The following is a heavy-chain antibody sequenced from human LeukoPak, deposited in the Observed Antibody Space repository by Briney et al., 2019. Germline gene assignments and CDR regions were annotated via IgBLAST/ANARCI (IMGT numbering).Heavy chain of an antibody. D-gene: IGHD5-24*01. V-gene: IGHV3-48*04. CDR2: ISSSGSTI. Sequence: GGSLRLSCAASGFTFSSYWMHWVRQAPGKGLEWVSYISSSGSTIYYADSVKGRFTISRDNAKNSLYLQMNSLRAEDTAVYYCARDTEVATIGYWGQGTLVTVSS. CDR1: GFTFSSYW. CDR3: ARDTEVATIGY. J-gene: IGHJ4*02.